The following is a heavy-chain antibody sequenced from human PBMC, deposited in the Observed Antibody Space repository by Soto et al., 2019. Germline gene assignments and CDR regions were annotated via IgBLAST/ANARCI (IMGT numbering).Heavy chain of an antibody. Sequence: SSETLSLTCTVFGGSISSYYWSWIRQPPGKGLEWIGYIYYSGSTNYNPSLKSRVTISVDTSKNQFSLKLSSVTAADTAVYYCARAKGIAAAFLIFDPWGQGTLVTVSS. J-gene: IGHJ5*02. CDR3: ARAKGIAAAFLIFDP. D-gene: IGHD6-13*01. CDR1: GGSISSYY. V-gene: IGHV4-59*01. CDR2: IYYSGST.